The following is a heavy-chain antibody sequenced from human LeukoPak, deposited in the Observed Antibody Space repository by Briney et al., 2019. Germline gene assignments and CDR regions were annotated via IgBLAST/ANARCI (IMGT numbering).Heavy chain of an antibody. J-gene: IGHJ3*02. CDR1: GGSFSGYY. V-gene: IGHV4-34*01. Sequence: PSETLSLTCAVYGGSFSGYYWSWIRQPPGKGLEWIGEINHSGSTNYNPSLKSRVTISVDTSKNQFSLKLSSVTAADTAVYYCARAGYCSSTSCYRPRPYAFDIWGQGTMVTVPS. CDR2: INHSGST. CDR3: ARAGYCSSTSCYRPRPYAFDI. D-gene: IGHD2-2*01.